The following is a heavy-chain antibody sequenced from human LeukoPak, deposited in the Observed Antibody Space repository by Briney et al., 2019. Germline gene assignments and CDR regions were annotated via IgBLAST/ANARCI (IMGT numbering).Heavy chain of an antibody. CDR2: IIPILGIA. D-gene: IGHD6-13*01. CDR3: ARGGDSSSWYEGGLVDY. Sequence: ASVKVSCKASGYTFTGYYMHWVRQAPGQGLEWMGRIIPILGIANYAQKFQGRVTMTRNTSISTAYMELSSLRSEDTAVYYCARGGDSSSWYEGGLVDYWGQGTLVTVSS. V-gene: IGHV1-2*02. CDR1: GYTFTGYY. J-gene: IGHJ4*02.